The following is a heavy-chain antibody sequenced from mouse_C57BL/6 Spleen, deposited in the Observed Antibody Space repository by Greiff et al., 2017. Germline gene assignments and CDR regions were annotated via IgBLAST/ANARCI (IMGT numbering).Heavy chain of an antibody. CDR1: GYTFTGYN. D-gene: IGHD1-1*02. V-gene: IGHV1-18*01. Sequence: EVQLQQSGPELVKPGASVKISCKASGYTFTGYNMDWVKQSHGKSLEWIGDINPNNGGTIYNQKFKGKATLTVDKSSSTAYMELLSLTSEDTAVSSCARGGYCNSFGYWGQGTTLTVSA. J-gene: IGHJ2*01. CDR2: INPNNGGT. CDR3: ARGGYCNSFGY.